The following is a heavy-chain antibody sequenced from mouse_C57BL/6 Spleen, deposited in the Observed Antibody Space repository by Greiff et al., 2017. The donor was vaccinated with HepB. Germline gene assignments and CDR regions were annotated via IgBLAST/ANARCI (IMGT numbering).Heavy chain of an antibody. D-gene: IGHD2-1*01. CDR2: ISSGSSTI. CDR3: ANDGNYYAMDY. V-gene: IGHV5-17*01. J-gene: IGHJ4*01. CDR1: GFTFSDYG. Sequence: EVKLQESGGGLVKPGGSLKLSCAASGFTFSDYGMHWVRQAPEKGLEWVAYISSGSSTIYYADTVKGRFTISRDNAKNTLFLQMTSLRSEDTAMYYCANDGNYYAMDYWGQGTSVTVSS.